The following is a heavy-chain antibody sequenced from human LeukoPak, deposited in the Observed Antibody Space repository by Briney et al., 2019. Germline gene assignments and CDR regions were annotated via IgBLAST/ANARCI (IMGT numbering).Heavy chain of an antibody. J-gene: IGHJ3*01. CDR1: GDSVSSNNAA. D-gene: IGHD3-22*01. CDR2: TYYRSKWYN. Sequence: SQTLSLTCAISGDSVSSNNAAWNWIRQSPSRGLEWLGRTYYRSKWYNDYAVSVKSRITVNPDTSKNQFSLHLNSVTPEDTAVYYCAKMSGGSYYGTFDLWGQGTMVTVSS. V-gene: IGHV6-1*01. CDR3: AKMSGGSYYGTFDL.